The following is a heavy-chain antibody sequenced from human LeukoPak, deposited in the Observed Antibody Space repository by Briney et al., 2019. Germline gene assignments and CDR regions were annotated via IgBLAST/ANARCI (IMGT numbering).Heavy chain of an antibody. CDR3: ARDPNY. CDR1: GFTFRSYA. V-gene: IGHV3-23*01. J-gene: IGHJ4*02. CDR2: ITSSGDDT. Sequence: GGSLRLSCAASGFTFRSYAMTWVRQAPGKGLEWVSGITSSGDDTDYTDSVKGRFTISRDNSRNTLYLQMNSLRAEDTAVYYCARDPNYWGQGTLVTVSS.